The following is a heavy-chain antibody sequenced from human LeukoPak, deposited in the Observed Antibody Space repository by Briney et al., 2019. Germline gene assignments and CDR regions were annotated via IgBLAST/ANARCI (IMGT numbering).Heavy chain of an antibody. CDR1: GGSISSYY. V-gene: IGHV4-39*01. CDR3: ATSRIQLWLGYFDY. D-gene: IGHD5-18*01. Sequence: PSETLSLTCTVSGGSISSYYWGWIRQPPGKGLEWIGSIYYSGSTYYNPSLKSRVTISVDTSENQFSLKLSSVTAADTAVYYCATSRIQLWLGYFDYWGQGTQVTVSS. CDR2: IYYSGST. J-gene: IGHJ4*02.